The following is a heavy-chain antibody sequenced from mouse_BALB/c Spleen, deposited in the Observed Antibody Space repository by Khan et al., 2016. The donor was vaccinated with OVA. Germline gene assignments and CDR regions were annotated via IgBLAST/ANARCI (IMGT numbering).Heavy chain of an antibody. CDR2: ISSGGST. CDR3: TRLVDY. V-gene: IGHV5-6-5*01. Sequence: EVELVESGGGLVKPGGSLKLSCAASGFTFGSYAVSWVRQTPEKRLEWVASISSGGSTYYTDSVKGRFTISRDDARNILYLQMSSLGSEDTAMYFCTRLVDYWGQGTSVTVSS. J-gene: IGHJ4*01. CDR1: GFTFGSYA.